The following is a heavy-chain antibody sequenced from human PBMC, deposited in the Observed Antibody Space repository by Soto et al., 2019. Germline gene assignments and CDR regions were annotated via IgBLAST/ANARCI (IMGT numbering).Heavy chain of an antibody. Sequence: GESLKICCKGSGYSFTSYWISWVRQMPGKGLEWMGRIDPSDSYTNYSPSFQGHVTISADKSISTAYLQWSSLKASDTAMYYCARLSMGDSSGYYPDAFDIWGQGTMVTVSS. J-gene: IGHJ3*02. D-gene: IGHD3-22*01. CDR2: IDPSDSYT. CDR3: ARLSMGDSSGYYPDAFDI. V-gene: IGHV5-10-1*01. CDR1: GYSFTSYW.